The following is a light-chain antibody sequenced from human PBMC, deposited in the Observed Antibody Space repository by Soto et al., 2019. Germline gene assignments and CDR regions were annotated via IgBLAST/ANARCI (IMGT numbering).Light chain of an antibody. Sequence: QSALTQPRSASGSPGQSVTISCTGTSSDVGGYNYVSGSQQHPGKAPKLMIYDVSTRPSGVTDRFSGSKSGNTDSLTISGLQAEDEADYFCFSYAGSPYVFCTGTAVTVL. CDR3: FSYAGSPYV. V-gene: IGLV2-11*01. CDR1: SSDVGGYNY. J-gene: IGLJ1*01. CDR2: DVS.